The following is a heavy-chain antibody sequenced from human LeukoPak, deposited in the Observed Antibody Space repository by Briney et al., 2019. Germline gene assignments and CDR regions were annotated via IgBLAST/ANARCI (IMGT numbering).Heavy chain of an antibody. V-gene: IGHV3-48*03. Sequence: GGSLRLSCAASGFIFTPYEMNWVRQAPGKGLEWVSYISSTGITTYYADSVKGRFTISRDDSENTLYLQMNSLRAEDTAVYYCAKATGYLLWGQGTLVTVSS. D-gene: IGHD1-14*01. CDR2: ISSTGITT. J-gene: IGHJ4*02. CDR3: AKATGYLL. CDR1: GFIFTPYE.